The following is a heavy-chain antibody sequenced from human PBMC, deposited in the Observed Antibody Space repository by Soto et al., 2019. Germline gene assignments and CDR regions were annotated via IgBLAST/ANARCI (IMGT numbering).Heavy chain of an antibody. J-gene: IGHJ4*02. V-gene: IGHV4-30-2*01. CDR2: IYYSGST. CDR1: GGSISSGGYS. D-gene: IGHD4-17*01. CDR3: ARGVTTVTTLVY. Sequence: QLQLQESGSGLVKPSQTLSLTCAVSGGSISSGGYSWSWIRQPPGKGLEWIGYIYYSGSTYYNPSLKSRVTISVDTSTNQLSLKLSSVTAADTAVYYCARGVTTVTTLVYWGQGTLVTVSS.